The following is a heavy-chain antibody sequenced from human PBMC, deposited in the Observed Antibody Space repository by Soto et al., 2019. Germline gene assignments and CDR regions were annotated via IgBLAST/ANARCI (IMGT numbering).Heavy chain of an antibody. J-gene: IGHJ6*02. CDR1: GFTFSSYG. D-gene: IGHD6-19*01. Sequence: PGGSLRLSCAASGFTFSSYGMHWVRQAPGKGLEWVAVISYDGSNKYYADSVEGRFTISRDNSKNTLYLQMNSLRAEDTAVYYCAKDLEGSGWYFYYYYGMDVWGQGTTVTVSS. V-gene: IGHV3-30*18. CDR2: ISYDGSNK. CDR3: AKDLEGSGWYFYYYYGMDV.